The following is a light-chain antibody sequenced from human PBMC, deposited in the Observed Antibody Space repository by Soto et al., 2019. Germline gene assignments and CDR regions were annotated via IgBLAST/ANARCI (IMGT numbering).Light chain of an antibody. V-gene: IGLV2-8*01. CDR2: EVS. Sequence: QSALTQPPSASGSPGQSVTISCTGTSSDVGGYNYVSWYQQHPGKAPKLMIYEVSKRPSGVPDRVSGSKSGNTASLTVSGLQAEDEAEYYCSSYAGSNNLGVFGTGTKLTVL. CDR3: SSYAGSNNLGV. CDR1: SSDVGGYNY. J-gene: IGLJ1*01.